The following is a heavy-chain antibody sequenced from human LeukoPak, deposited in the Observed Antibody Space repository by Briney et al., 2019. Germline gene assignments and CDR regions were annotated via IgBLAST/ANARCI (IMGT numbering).Heavy chain of an antibody. J-gene: IGHJ4*02. CDR2: ISSSSSYI. CDR1: GFTFSSYS. CDR3: AKDLILDGSPIH. D-gene: IGHD1-26*01. Sequence: PGGSLRLSCAASGFTFSSYSMNWVRQAPGKGLEWVSSISSSSSYIYYADSVKGRFTISRDNAKNSLYLQMNSLRAEDTAVYYCAKDLILDGSPIHWGQGTLVTVSS. V-gene: IGHV3-21*01.